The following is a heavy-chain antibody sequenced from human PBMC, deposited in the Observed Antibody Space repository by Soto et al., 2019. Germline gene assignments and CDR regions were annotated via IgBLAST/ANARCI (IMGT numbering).Heavy chain of an antibody. CDR2: INAGNGNT. CDR3: ARCITMVRGVITNWFDP. D-gene: IGHD3-10*01. CDR1: GYTFTSYA. Sequence: QVQLVQSGAEEKKPGASVKVSCKASGYTFTSYAMHWVRQAPGQRLEWMGWINAGNGNTKYSQKFQGRVTITRDTSASTAYMELSSLRSEDTAVYYCARCITMVRGVITNWFDPWGQGTLVTVSS. J-gene: IGHJ5*02. V-gene: IGHV1-3*05.